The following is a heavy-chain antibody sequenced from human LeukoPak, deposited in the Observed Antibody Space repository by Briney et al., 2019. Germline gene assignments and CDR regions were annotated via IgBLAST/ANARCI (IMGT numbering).Heavy chain of an antibody. CDR2: IYSGGST. CDR3: ARALGYGSGSYYKITHFDY. J-gene: IGHJ4*02. D-gene: IGHD3-10*01. Sequence: PGGSLRLSCAASGFTVSSNYMSWVRQAPGKGLEWVSLIYSGGSTYYADSVKGRFTISRDNSKNTLYLQITYLRAEDTAVYYCARALGYGSGSYYKITHFDYWGQGTLVTVSS. V-gene: IGHV3-53*01. CDR1: GFTVSSNY.